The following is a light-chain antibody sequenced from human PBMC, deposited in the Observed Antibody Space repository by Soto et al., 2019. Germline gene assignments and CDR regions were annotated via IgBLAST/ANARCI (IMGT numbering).Light chain of an antibody. J-gene: IGKJ5*01. CDR1: QSVNSN. Sequence: IVLTHSPGTLSLSPGESATLSCRASQSVNSNYLAWYQQHPGQPPRLLIYGISTRATGIPARFSGSGSGTEFSLTISSLQSEDFAVYYCQQYSKWPITFGQGTRLEIK. V-gene: IGKV3-15*01. CDR3: QQYSKWPIT. CDR2: GIS.